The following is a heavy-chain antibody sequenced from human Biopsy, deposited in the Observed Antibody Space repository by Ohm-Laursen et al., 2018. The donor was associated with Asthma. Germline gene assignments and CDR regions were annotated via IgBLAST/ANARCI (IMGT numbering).Heavy chain of an antibody. CDR1: GFMFRSFG. V-gene: IGHV3-30*18. CDR3: AKRRGYSGHDNDY. Sequence: SLRLSCAASGFMFRSFGVHWVRQAPGKGLEWVAVISYDGNHKFYEDSVKGRFTISRDNPKNTLYLQMNSLRTEDTAVYYCAKRRGYSGHDNDYWGQGTLVIVSS. J-gene: IGHJ4*02. D-gene: IGHD5-12*01. CDR2: ISYDGNHK.